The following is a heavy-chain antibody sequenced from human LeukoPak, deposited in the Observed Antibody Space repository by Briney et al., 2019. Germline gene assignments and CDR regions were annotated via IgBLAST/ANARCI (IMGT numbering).Heavy chain of an antibody. CDR2: INPNSGGT. CDR1: GYTFTSYG. Sequence: GASVKVSCKASGYTFTSYGISWVRQAPGQGLEWMGWINPNSGGTNYAQKFQGRVTMTRDTSISTAYMELSRLRSDDTAVYYCARSGSYSPHFWGQGTLVTVSS. CDR3: ARSGSYSPHF. V-gene: IGHV1-2*02. D-gene: IGHD1-26*01. J-gene: IGHJ4*02.